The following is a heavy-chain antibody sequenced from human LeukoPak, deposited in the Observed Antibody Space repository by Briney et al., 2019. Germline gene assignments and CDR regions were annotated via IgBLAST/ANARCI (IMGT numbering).Heavy chain of an antibody. V-gene: IGHV3-66*01. CDR2: IYSGGST. CDR3: ARDPCGGNWFDY. Sequence: PGGSLRLSCAASGFTVSSNYMSWVRQAPGKGLEWVSVIYSGGSTDYADSVKGRFTISRDNSKNTLYLQMNSLRAEDTAVYYCARDPCGGNWFDYWGQGTLVTVSS. J-gene: IGHJ4*02. CDR1: GFTVSSNY. D-gene: IGHD4-23*01.